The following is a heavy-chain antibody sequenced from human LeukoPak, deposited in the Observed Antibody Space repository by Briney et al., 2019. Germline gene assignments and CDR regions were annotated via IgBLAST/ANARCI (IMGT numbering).Heavy chain of an antibody. CDR1: GYSISSGYY. CDR2: IYHSGST. Sequence: SETLSLTCTVSGYSISSGYYWGWIRQPPGKGLEWIGSIYHSGSTYYNPSLKSRVTISVDTSKNQFSLKLSSVTAADTAVYYCAKYSSSSDYWGQGTLVTVSS. J-gene: IGHJ4*02. D-gene: IGHD6-6*01. V-gene: IGHV4-38-2*02. CDR3: AKYSSSSDY.